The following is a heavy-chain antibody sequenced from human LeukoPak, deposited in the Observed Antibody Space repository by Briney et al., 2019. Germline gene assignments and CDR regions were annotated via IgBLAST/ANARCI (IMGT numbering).Heavy chain of an antibody. CDR1: GFTFNIYA. CDR2: ISETSRKT. J-gene: IGHJ1*01. Sequence: GGSLRLSCAASGFTFNIYAMSWVRQAPEKGLEWVSAISETSRKTYYADPVKGRFTISRNNSKNTLYLQMNDLRDEDTAVYYCVQEARRDGYKLAPVAEHWGQGTLVTVSS. V-gene: IGHV3-23*01. CDR3: VQEARRDGYKLAPVAEH. D-gene: IGHD5-24*01.